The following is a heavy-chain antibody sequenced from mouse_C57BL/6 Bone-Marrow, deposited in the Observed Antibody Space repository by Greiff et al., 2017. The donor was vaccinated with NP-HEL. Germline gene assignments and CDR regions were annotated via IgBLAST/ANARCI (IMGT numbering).Heavy chain of an antibody. V-gene: IGHV1-42*01. CDR2: INPSTGGS. D-gene: IGHD3-1*01. CDR1: GYSFTGYY. J-gene: IGHJ2*01. Sequence: VQLQQSGPELVKPGASVKISCKASGYSFTGYYMNWVKQSPEKSLEWIGEINPSTGGSTYIQKFKAKATLTVDKSSSTAYMQLKSLTSEDSAVYYGARRDVGYRERSYYFDYWGQGTTLTVSS. CDR3: ARRDVGYRERSYYFDY.